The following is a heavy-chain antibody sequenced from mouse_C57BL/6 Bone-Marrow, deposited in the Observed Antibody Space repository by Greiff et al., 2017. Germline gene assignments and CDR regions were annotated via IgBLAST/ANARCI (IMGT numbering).Heavy chain of an antibody. D-gene: IGHD1-1*01. CDR1: GYTFTSYW. J-gene: IGHJ1*03. Sequence: QVQLQQSGAELVMPGASVKLSCKASGYTFTSYWMHWVKQRPGQGLEWIGEIDPSDSYTNYNQKFKGKSTLTVDKSSSPASMPLSSLTSEDSAVYYCARWGYGSPPGSYDVWGTGTTVTVSS. V-gene: IGHV1-69*01. CDR2: IDPSDSYT. CDR3: ARWGYGSPPGSYDV.